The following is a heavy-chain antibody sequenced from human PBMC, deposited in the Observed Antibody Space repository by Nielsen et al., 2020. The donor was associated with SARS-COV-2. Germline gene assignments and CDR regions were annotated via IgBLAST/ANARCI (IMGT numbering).Heavy chain of an antibody. V-gene: IGHV1-3*04. CDR1: GYTFTAYA. CDR2: INSDSGNT. Sequence: ASVKVSCKASGYTFTAYAIHWVRQDPGQRLEWMGWINSDSGNTKYSQKFRGRVTITSDTSASTAYMELSGLSSEDTAVYYCARSRGCSATSCFFDYWGQGALVTVSS. CDR3: ARSRGCSATSCFFDY. D-gene: IGHD2-2*01. J-gene: IGHJ4*02.